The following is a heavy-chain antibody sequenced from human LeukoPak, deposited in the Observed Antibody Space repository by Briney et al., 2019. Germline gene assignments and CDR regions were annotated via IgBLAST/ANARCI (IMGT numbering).Heavy chain of an antibody. V-gene: IGHV3-23*01. D-gene: IGHD2-15*01. J-gene: IGHJ5*02. CDR3: AKGPDIVVVVAARGWFDP. CDR1: GFTFSSYA. Sequence: GGSLRLSCAASGFTFSSYAMSWVRQAPGKGLEWVSAISGSGGSTYYADSVKGRFTISRDNSKNTLYLQMNSLRAEDTAVYYCAKGPDIVVVVAARGWFDPWGQGTLVTVSS. CDR2: ISGSGGST.